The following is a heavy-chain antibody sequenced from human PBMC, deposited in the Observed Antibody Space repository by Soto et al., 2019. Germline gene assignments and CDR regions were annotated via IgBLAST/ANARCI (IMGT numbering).Heavy chain of an antibody. CDR1: GFTFSRYG. D-gene: IGHD6-13*01. V-gene: IGHV3-30*18. J-gene: IGHJ4*02. CDR2: ISYDGTNK. CDR3: AKDWSIAAADYYFDY. Sequence: PGGSLRLSCAASGFTFSRYGMHWGRQAPGKGLEWVAVISYDGTNKYYADSVKGRFTISRDNSKNTLYLQMNSLRAEDTAVFYCAKDWSIAAADYYFDYWGQGTLVTVSS.